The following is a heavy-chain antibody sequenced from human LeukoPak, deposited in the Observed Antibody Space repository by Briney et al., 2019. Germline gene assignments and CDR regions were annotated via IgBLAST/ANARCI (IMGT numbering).Heavy chain of an antibody. CDR1: GFRFSDYW. V-gene: IGHV3-7*01. J-gene: IGHJ4*02. Sequence: GGSLRLSCEASGFRFSDYWMTWVRQAPGKGLEWVANITEDGREKYYVDSVKGRFTLSKDNAKNSVYLQMNSLGAEDTAVYYCARGWGEKGYCRGGTCNNPQFDYWGQGILVTVSS. CDR3: ARGWGEKGYCRGGTCNNPQFDY. CDR2: ITEDGREK. D-gene: IGHD2-15*01.